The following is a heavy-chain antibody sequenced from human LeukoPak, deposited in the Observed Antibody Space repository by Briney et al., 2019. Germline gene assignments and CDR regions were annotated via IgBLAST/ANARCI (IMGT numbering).Heavy chain of an antibody. J-gene: IGHJ4*02. CDR2: IIPIFGTA. D-gene: IGHD4-17*01. Sequence: AVKVPCKASGGTFISYAISWVRQAPGQGLEWMGGIIPIFGTANYAQKFQGRVTITADESTSTAYMELSSLRSEDTAVYYCARGGANGVTVTTYSVDYWGQGTLVTVFS. V-gene: IGHV1-69*13. CDR3: ARGGANGVTVTTYSVDY. CDR1: GGTFISYA.